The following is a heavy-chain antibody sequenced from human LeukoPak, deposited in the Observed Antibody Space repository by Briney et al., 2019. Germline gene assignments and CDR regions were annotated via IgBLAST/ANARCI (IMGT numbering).Heavy chain of an antibody. J-gene: IGHJ4*02. V-gene: IGHV1-46*01. D-gene: IGHD5-18*01. CDR2: INHSGGSK. CDR3: ARDRGIQLWLPNLSLDY. Sequence: ASVNVACQASGYTFPSYYMHWVRQTPGQGLEWMEIINHSGGSKSYAQKFQGRVTMTRDTSTSTVYMELSSLRSEDTAVYYCARDRGIQLWLPNLSLDYWGQGTLVTVSS. CDR1: GYTFPSYY.